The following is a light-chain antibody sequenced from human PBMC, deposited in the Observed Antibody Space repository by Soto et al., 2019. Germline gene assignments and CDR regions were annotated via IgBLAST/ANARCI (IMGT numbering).Light chain of an antibody. CDR3: QHNGRS. CDR1: QSISSW. CDR2: DAS. V-gene: IGKV1-5*01. J-gene: IGKJ5*01. Sequence: DIQMTQSPSTLSASVGDRVTITCRASQSISSWLAWYQQKPGKAPKLLIYDASSLESGVPSRFSGSGSGTDFTLIINRLDPEDSAVYYCQHNGRSFGQGTRLEIK.